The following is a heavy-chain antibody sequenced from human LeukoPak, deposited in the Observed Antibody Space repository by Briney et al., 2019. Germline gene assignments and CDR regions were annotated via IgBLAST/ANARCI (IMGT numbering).Heavy chain of an antibody. CDR2: IYYSGST. Sequence: SETLSLTCTVSGASVSTSSYYWGWIRQPPGKGLEWIGSIYYSGSTYYNPSLESRVTISIDTSRNQVSLKLSSVTAADTAVYYCARERGVVTALIYYGMDVWGQGTTVTVSS. V-gene: IGHV4-39*02. D-gene: IGHD2-21*02. CDR3: ARERGVVTALIYYGMDV. J-gene: IGHJ6*02. CDR1: GASVSTSSYY.